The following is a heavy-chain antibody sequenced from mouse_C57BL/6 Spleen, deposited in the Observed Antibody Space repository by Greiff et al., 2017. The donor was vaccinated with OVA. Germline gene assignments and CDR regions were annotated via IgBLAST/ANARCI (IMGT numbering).Heavy chain of an antibody. CDR2: IYPRDGST. D-gene: IGHD1-1*01. CDR1: GYTFTSYD. CDR3: ARGRITTGEKNYFDY. Sequence: QVHVKQSGPELVKPGASVKLSCKASGYTFTSYDINWVKQRPGQGLEWIGWIYPRDGSTKYNEKVKGKATLTVDTSSSTAYLELHSLTSEDSAVYFCARGRITTGEKNYFDYWGQGTTLTVSS. J-gene: IGHJ2*01. V-gene: IGHV1-85*01.